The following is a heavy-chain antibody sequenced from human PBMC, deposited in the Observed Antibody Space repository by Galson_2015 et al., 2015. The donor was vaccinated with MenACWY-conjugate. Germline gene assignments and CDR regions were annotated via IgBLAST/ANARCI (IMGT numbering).Heavy chain of an antibody. CDR3: ARVGTWIHQYFYYMDV. CDR1: GFTFTGYE. Sequence: SLRLSCAASGFTFTGYEFNWVRQAPGKGLEWLSYISKSGSPIYYADSVKGRFTISRDNMKKSLSLEMNSLGAGDTGVYYCARVGTWIHQYFYYMDVWGKGTTVTVSS. J-gene: IGHJ6*03. D-gene: IGHD5-18*01. CDR2: ISKSGSPI. V-gene: IGHV3-48*03.